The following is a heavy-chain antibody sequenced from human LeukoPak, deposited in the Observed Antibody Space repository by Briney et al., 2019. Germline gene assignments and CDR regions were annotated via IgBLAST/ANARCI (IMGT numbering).Heavy chain of an antibody. CDR3: AREGRPYYYDSTDAFDI. D-gene: IGHD3-22*01. V-gene: IGHV4-59*01. J-gene: IGHJ3*02. Sequence: SETLSLTCTVSGGSISSYYWSWIRQPPGKGLEWIGYIYYSGSTNYNPSLKSRVTISVDTSKNQFSLKLSSVTAADTAVYYCAREGRPYYYDSTDAFDIWGQGTMVTVSS. CDR2: IYYSGST. CDR1: GGSISSYY.